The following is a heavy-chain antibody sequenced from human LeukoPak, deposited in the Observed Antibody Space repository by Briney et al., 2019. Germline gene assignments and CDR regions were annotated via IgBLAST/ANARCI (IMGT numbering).Heavy chain of an antibody. CDR1: GYTFTGYY. J-gene: IGHJ4*02. CDR2: VNPNSGGT. D-gene: IGHD5-18*01. Sequence: ASVKVSCKASGYTFTGYYMHWVRQAPGQGLEWMGWVNPNSGGTNYAQKFQGRVTMTRDTSISTAYMELSRLSSDDTAVYYCASPKTAMVEYYFNHWGRGTLVTVSS. V-gene: IGHV1-2*02. CDR3: ASPKTAMVEYYFNH.